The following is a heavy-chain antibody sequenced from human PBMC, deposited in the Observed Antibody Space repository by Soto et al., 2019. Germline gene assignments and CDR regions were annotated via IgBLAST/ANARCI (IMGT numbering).Heavy chain of an antibody. CDR2: ISGSGGST. J-gene: IGHJ5*02. Sequence: GGSLRLSCAASGFTFSSYAMSWVRQAPGKGLEWVSAISGSGGSTYYADSVKGRFTISRDNSKNTLYLQMNSLRAEDTAVYYCAKQLGVVRSPLGWFDPWGQGTLVTVSS. V-gene: IGHV3-23*01. CDR1: GFTFSSYA. CDR3: AKQLGVVRSPLGWFDP. D-gene: IGHD6-6*01.